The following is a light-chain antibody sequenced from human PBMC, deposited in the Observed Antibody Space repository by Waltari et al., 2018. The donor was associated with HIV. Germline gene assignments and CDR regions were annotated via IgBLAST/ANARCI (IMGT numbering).Light chain of an antibody. J-gene: IGLJ3*02. CDR2: EVS. V-gene: IGLV2-14*01. Sequence: QSALTQPASVSGSPGQSITISCDVNDYEYVSWYQHHPGKAPKVIIYEVSNRPSGLANRFSGSKSCNTATLTISGLQPEDEAVYFCTSYVSSSTPVFGRGTKVTVL. CDR1: DVNDYEY. CDR3: TSYVSSSTPV.